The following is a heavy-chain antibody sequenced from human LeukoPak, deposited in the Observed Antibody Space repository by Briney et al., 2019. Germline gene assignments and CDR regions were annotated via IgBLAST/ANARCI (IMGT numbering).Heavy chain of an antibody. CDR2: IIPVFGTA. V-gene: IGHV1-69*06. CDR3: TLAAAGRYYFDY. D-gene: IGHD6-13*01. J-gene: IGHJ4*02. Sequence: SVKVSCKASGGTFSTYVISWVRQAPGQGLEWMGGIIPVFGTANYAEKFQDRVTITADKSTSTAYMELSSLRSEDTAVYYCTLAAAGRYYFDYWGQGTLVTVSS. CDR1: GGTFSTYV.